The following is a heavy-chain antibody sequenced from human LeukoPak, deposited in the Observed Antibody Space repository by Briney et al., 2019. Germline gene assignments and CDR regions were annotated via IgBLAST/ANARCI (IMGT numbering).Heavy chain of an antibody. CDR2: INPNSGGA. CDR1: GYTFTGYY. Sequence: ASVKVSCKASGYTFTGYYMHWVRQAPGQGLEWMGWINPNSGGANYAQKFQGRVTMTRDTSISTAYMELSRLRSDDTAVYYCARNFYFDSSGYYHYWGQGTLVTVSS. D-gene: IGHD3-22*01. V-gene: IGHV1-2*02. J-gene: IGHJ4*02. CDR3: ARNFYFDSSGYYHY.